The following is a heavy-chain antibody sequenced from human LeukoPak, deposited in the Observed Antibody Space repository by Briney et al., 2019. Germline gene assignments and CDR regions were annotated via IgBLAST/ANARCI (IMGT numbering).Heavy chain of an antibody. V-gene: IGHV3-21*01. D-gene: IGHD3-10*01. CDR3: AGDLLYYGSGNGMDV. Sequence: GGSLRLSCAASGFTFSSYSMNWVRQAPGKGLEWVSSISSSSYIYYADSVKGRFTISRDNAKNSLYLQMNSLRAEDTAVYYCAGDLLYYGSGNGMDVWGKGTTVTVSS. CDR1: GFTFSSYS. CDR2: ISSSSYI. J-gene: IGHJ6*04.